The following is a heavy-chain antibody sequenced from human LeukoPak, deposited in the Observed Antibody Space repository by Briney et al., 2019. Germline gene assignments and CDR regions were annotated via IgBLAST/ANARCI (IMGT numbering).Heavy chain of an antibody. J-gene: IGHJ6*02. V-gene: IGHV4-59*01. Sequence: SETLSLTCTVSGXSISSYYWSWIRQPPGKGLEWIGYIYYSGSTNYNPSLKSRVTISVDTSKNQFSLKLSSVTAADTAVYYCARGSWFGDPRYYYYGMDVWGQGTTVTVSS. CDR3: ARGSWFGDPRYYYYGMDV. D-gene: IGHD3-10*01. CDR2: IYYSGST. CDR1: GXSISSYY.